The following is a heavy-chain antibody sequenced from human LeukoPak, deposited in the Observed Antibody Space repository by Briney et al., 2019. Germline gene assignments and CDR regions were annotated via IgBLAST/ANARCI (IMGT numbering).Heavy chain of an antibody. V-gene: IGHV3-23*01. CDR3: ATSKYSGSY. D-gene: IGHD1-26*01. CDR2: ISGSGGRI. J-gene: IGHJ4*02. Sequence: GGSLRLSCAASGFTFSSYAMSWVRPAPGKGLEWVSAISGSGGRIYYGASVKGRFTISRDNSKNTLNLQMNSLRAEDTAVYYCATSKYSGSYWGQGTLVTVSS. CDR1: GFTFSSYA.